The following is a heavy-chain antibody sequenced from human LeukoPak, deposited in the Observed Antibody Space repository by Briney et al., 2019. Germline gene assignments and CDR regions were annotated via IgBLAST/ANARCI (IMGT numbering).Heavy chain of an antibody. CDR1: GFTLSSYS. D-gene: IGHD1-1*01. CDR2: IPFDGNNR. CDR3: ARDWNMDV. J-gene: IGHJ6*02. V-gene: IGHV3-30*03. Sequence: GGAPRLSCAASGFTLSSYSMNWGRQGPGQGLEWVAVIPFDGNNRYYAESVKGRFTVSRDNPKNTLYLQMNSLRKEDTAVYYCARDWNMDVWGQGTTVTVSS.